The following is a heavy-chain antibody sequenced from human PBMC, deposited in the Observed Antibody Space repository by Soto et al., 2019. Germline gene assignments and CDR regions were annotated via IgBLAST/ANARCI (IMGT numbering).Heavy chain of an antibody. Sequence: GGSLRLSCVASGFTADDYAMHWVRQAPWKGLEWVSGISSNSDTIDYADSVKGRFTISRDNAKNSLFLQMNSLRPEDTALYYCAKDMKWGGMTTIHYFDSWGQGTLVTVSS. CDR3: AKDMKWGGMTTIHYFDS. CDR2: ISSNSDTI. J-gene: IGHJ4*02. CDR1: GFTADDYA. D-gene: IGHD4-17*01. V-gene: IGHV3-9*02.